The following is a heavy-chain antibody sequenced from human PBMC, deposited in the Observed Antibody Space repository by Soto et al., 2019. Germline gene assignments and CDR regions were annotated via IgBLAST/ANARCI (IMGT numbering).Heavy chain of an antibody. CDR3: ATSYDSGFDP. Sequence: LLLQSGAELKKPGASVKISCKASGYSFSTYDISWLRQAPGQGPEWMGRISPKNGNTNYAQNFQDRVTMTADTSSSTAYMDLRGLRSDDTAKYYCATSYDSGFDPWGQGTLVTVSS. J-gene: IGHJ5*02. CDR1: GYSFSTYD. CDR2: ISPKNGNT. V-gene: IGHV1-18*04. D-gene: IGHD3-3*01.